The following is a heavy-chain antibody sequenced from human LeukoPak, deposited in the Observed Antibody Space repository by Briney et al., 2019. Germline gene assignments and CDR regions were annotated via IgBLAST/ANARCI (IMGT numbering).Heavy chain of an antibody. CDR1: GGSISGYY. D-gene: IGHD1-26*01. CDR2: IFYSGST. J-gene: IGHJ4*02. CDR3: ARGEWDLLFDY. V-gene: IGHV4-59*01. Sequence: KPSETLSLTCTVSGGSISGYYWSWLRQPPGKGLEWLGYIFYSGSTNYNPSLKSRVTISVDPSKNQFSLKLSSVAAADTAVYCCARGEWDLLFDYWGQGTLVTVSS.